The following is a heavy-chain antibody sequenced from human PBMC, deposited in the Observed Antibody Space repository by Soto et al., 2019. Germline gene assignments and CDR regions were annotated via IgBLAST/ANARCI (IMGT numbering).Heavy chain of an antibody. CDR3: AKDFYTVRVPAAPRPHYFDF. J-gene: IGHJ4*02. D-gene: IGHD2-2*01. CDR2: LSFDGTSK. CDR1: GFTFSNYD. V-gene: IGHV3-30*18. Sequence: QVQLVESGGGVVQPGRSLRLSCAASGFTFSNYDMHWVRQAPGEGLEWVAVLSFDGTSKNYADSVKGRFTISRENSKNTLFLQMNSLRTEDTAVYFCAKDFYTVRVPAAPRPHYFDFWGPGTLVTVSS.